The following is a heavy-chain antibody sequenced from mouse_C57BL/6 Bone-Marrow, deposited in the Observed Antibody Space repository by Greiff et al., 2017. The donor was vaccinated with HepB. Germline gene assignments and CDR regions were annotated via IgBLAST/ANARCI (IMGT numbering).Heavy chain of an antibody. Sequence: EVKLVESGGGLVKPGGSLKLSCAASGFTFSSYAMSWVRQTPEKRLEWVATISDGGSYTYYPDNVKGRFTISRDNAKNNLYLQMSHLKSEDTAMYYCARVYYYGSSERYFDVWGTGTTVTVSS. J-gene: IGHJ1*03. CDR1: GFTFSSYA. D-gene: IGHD1-1*01. CDR2: ISDGGSYT. V-gene: IGHV5-4*03. CDR3: ARVYYYGSSERYFDV.